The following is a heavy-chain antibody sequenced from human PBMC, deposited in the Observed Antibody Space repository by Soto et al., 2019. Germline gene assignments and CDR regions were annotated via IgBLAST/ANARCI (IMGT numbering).Heavy chain of an antibody. Sequence: SETLSLTCTVSGGSISDDSYWSWIRQTPGKGLEWIGYIYHTGNTYYNPSLRSRVSISVDKSKSQFSLKLISVTAADTAVYFCARDEYQLLSSVSCFDSWGHRTLVTVSP. D-gene: IGHD2-2*01. CDR1: GGSISDDSY. V-gene: IGHV4-30-4*01. CDR3: ARDEYQLLSSVSCFDS. CDR2: IYHTGNT. J-gene: IGHJ5*01.